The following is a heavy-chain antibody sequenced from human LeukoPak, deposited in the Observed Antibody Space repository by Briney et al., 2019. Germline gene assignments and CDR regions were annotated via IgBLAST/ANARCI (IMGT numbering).Heavy chain of an antibody. Sequence: PGGSLRLSCAASGFTFSSYAMHWVRQAPGQGLEWVSVISGSGVSTYYADSVKGRFTISRDNSKNTLYLQMNSLRAEDTAVYYCAKDHGSLGSGLNWGQGTLVTVSS. CDR1: GFTFSSYA. J-gene: IGHJ4*02. CDR3: AKDHGSLGSGLN. V-gene: IGHV3-23*01. CDR2: ISGSGVST. D-gene: IGHD3-10*01.